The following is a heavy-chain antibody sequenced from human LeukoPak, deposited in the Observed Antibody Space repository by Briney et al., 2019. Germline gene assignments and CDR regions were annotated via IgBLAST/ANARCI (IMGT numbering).Heavy chain of an antibody. CDR3: ARARGSGWYADY. V-gene: IGHV1-2*02. J-gene: IGHJ4*02. CDR1: GHTFTGYY. CDR2: INPNSGAT. Sequence: GASVKVSCKASGHTFTGYYMHWVRQAPGQGLEWMGWINPNSGATNYEQKFQGRVTMTRDTSISTAYMELSSLRSDDTAVYYCARARGSGWYADYLRQGTLVTVSS. D-gene: IGHD6-19*01.